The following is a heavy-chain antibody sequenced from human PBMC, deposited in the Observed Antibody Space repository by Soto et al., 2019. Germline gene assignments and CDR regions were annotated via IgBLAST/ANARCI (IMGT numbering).Heavy chain of an antibody. D-gene: IGHD1-26*01. CDR1: GFTFSDYG. CDR2: ISYDGSSK. V-gene: IGHV3-30*18. CDR3: AKDRGLAESGRWSHYYYGMDV. Sequence: PGGSLRLSCAASGFTFSDYGMHWVRQAPGKGPEWLAVISYDGSSKYYGDSVRGRFTISRDNSKNTLFLEMNSLRSEDTAVYYCAKDRGLAESGRWSHYYYGMDVWGQGTTVTVSS. J-gene: IGHJ6*02.